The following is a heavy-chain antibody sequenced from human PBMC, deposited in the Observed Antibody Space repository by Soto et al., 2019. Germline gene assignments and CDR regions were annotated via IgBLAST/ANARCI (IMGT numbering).Heavy chain of an antibody. J-gene: IGHJ4*02. D-gene: IGHD1-26*01. Sequence: ESGGGVVQPGRSLRLSCAASGFTFSSYAMHWVRQAPGKGLEWVAVISYDGSNKYYADSVKGRFTISRDNSKNTLYLQMNSLRAEDTAVYYCARDQRSGSYYLLDYWGQGTLVTVSS. CDR3: ARDQRSGSYYLLDY. V-gene: IGHV3-30-3*01. CDR1: GFTFSSYA. CDR2: ISYDGSNK.